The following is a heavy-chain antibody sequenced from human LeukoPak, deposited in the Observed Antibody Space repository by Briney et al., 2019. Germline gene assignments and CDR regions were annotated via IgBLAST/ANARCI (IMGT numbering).Heavy chain of an antibody. V-gene: IGHV3-66*01. D-gene: IGHD3-9*01. CDR2: IYSGGST. CDR3: ARVSDILTGYYSPSFDY. Sequence: GGSLRLSCAASGFTFSSHWMSWVRQAPGKGLEWVSVIYSGGSTYYADSVKGRFTISRDNSKNTLYLQMNSLRAEDTAVYYCARVSDILTGYYSPSFDYWGQGTLVTVSS. J-gene: IGHJ4*02. CDR1: GFTFSSHW.